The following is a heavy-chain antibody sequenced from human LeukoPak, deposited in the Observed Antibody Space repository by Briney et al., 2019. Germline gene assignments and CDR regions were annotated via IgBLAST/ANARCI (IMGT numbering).Heavy chain of an antibody. D-gene: IGHD6-19*01. CDR1: GGTFSSYA. Sequence: VASVKVSCKASGGTFSSYAISWVRQAPGQGLEWIGGIIPIFGTANYAQKFQGRVTITADESTSTAYMELSSLRSEDTAVYYCARDFQGIAVLDIWGQGTMVTVSS. CDR2: IIPIFGTA. CDR3: ARDFQGIAVLDI. V-gene: IGHV1-69*13. J-gene: IGHJ3*02.